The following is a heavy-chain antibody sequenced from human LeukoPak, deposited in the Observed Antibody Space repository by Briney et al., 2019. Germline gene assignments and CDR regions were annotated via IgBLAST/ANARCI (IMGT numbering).Heavy chain of an antibody. V-gene: IGHV5-51*01. Sequence: GESLKISCKGSGYSFTSYWIGWVCQMPGKGLEWMGIIYPGDSDTRYSPSFQGQVTISADKSISTAYLQWSSLKASDTAMYYCARPRDTAMVLFDYWGQGTLVTVSS. D-gene: IGHD5-18*01. CDR1: GYSFTSYW. CDR3: ARPRDTAMVLFDY. J-gene: IGHJ4*02. CDR2: IYPGDSDT.